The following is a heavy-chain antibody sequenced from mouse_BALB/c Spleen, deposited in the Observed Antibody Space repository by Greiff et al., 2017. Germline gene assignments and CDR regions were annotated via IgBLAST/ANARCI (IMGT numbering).Heavy chain of an antibody. CDR3: MITFAY. V-gene: IGHV5-12-2*01. CDR1: GFTFSSYT. CDR2: ISNGGGST. D-gene: IGHD2-4*01. J-gene: IGHJ3*01. Sequence: DVKLVESGGGLVQPGGSLKLSCAASGFTFSSYTMSWVRQTPEKRLEWVAYISNGGGSTYYPDTVKGRFTISRDNAKNTLYLQMSSLKSEDTAMYYCMITFAYWGQGTLVTVSA.